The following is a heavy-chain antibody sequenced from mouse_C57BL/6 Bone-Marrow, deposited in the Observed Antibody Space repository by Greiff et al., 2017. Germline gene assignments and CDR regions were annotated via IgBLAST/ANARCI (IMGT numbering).Heavy chain of an antibody. CDR1: GYTFTSSW. J-gene: IGHJ2*01. CDR3: ARDYDYDGGDYFDY. V-gene: IGHV1-69*01. Sequence: VQLQQPGAELVMPGASVKLSCKASGYTFTSSWMHWVKQRPGHGLEWIGEIDPSDSYTNYNQKFKGKSTLTVDKSSSTAYMQLSSLTSEDSAVYYCARDYDYDGGDYFDYWGQGTTLTVSS. D-gene: IGHD2-4*01. CDR2: IDPSDSYT.